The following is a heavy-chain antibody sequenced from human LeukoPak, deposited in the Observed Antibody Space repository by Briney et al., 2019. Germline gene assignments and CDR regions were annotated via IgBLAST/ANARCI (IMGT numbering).Heavy chain of an antibody. CDR3: ARALDTPTNDY. D-gene: IGHD5-18*01. CDR1: GYTFTSYG. J-gene: IGHJ4*02. Sequence: ASVTVSCKASGYTFTSYGISWVRQAPGQGLEWMGWISVYNGNTLYAQSLQGRVTMTTDTSTDTAYMELRSLRSDDTAVYYCARALDTPTNDYWGQGTLVTVSS. CDR2: ISVYNGNT. V-gene: IGHV1-18*01.